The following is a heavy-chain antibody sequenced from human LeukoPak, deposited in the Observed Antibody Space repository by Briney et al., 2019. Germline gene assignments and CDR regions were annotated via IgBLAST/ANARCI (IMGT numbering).Heavy chain of an antibody. Sequence: WGSLRLSCAASGFSVSNYYMSWVRQAPGKGLEWVSVIYSGGKTYYTDSVKGRFTISRDNPKNTLFLQMSSLRGEDTAVYYCARCYYDGSGFYYYFDYWGQGTLVTVSS. CDR1: GFSVSNYY. V-gene: IGHV3-53*01. D-gene: IGHD3-22*01. CDR2: IYSGGKT. J-gene: IGHJ4*02. CDR3: ARCYYDGSGFYYYFDY.